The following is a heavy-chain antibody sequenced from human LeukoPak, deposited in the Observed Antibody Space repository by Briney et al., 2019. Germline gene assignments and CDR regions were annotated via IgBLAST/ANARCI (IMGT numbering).Heavy chain of an antibody. D-gene: IGHD3-3*02. CDR1: GYTFTSYD. J-gene: IGHJ5*02. CDR3: ARGLHSSSWFDP. V-gene: IGHV1-8*01. Sequence: ASVKVSCKASGYTFTSYDINWVRQATGQGLEWMGWTNPNSGNTGYAQKFQGRVTMTRNTSISTAYMELSSLRSEDTAVYYCARGLHSSSWFDPWGQGTLVTVSS. CDR2: TNPNSGNT.